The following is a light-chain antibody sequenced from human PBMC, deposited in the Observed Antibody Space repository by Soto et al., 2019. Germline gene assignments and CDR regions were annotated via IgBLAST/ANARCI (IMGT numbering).Light chain of an antibody. CDR3: QQYGSSPLT. V-gene: IGKV3-20*01. Sequence: EIVLTQSPGTLSLSPGERATLSCRASQSVSSSYLAWYQQQPGQPPRLLLYGASSRATGIPDRFSGSGSGTDFTLIISRLEPEDFAVYYCQQYGSSPLTFGGGTKVDNK. CDR1: QSVSSSY. CDR2: GAS. J-gene: IGKJ4*01.